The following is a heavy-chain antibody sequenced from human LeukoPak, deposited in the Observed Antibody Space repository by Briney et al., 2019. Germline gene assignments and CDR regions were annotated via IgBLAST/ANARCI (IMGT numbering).Heavy chain of an antibody. Sequence: GASVKLSCKTSGYTFTSYGISWVRQAPGQGLEWMGWISTYNGNTNYAQKLQGRFTMTTDTSTSTAYMQLRSLRSDDTAVYYCGRDGYSYPNWFDPWGQGTLVTVSS. CDR2: ISTYNGNT. D-gene: IGHD5-18*01. CDR3: GRDGYSYPNWFDP. CDR1: GYTFTSYG. J-gene: IGHJ5*02. V-gene: IGHV1-18*01.